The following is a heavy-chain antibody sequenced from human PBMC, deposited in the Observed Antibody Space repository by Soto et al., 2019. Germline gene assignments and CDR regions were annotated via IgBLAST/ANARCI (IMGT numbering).Heavy chain of an antibody. Sequence: QVQLVESGGGLVKPGGSLRLSCAASGFTFSDHYMSWIRQAPGKGLEWLSYISSSGTTISYGDSVRGRFTISRDNAKNSLFLQTNSLRAEDTAIYYCARDPFGYYGMDVWGQGTTVTVSS. J-gene: IGHJ6*02. CDR3: ARDPFGYYGMDV. CDR2: ISSSGTTI. CDR1: GFTFSDHY. V-gene: IGHV3-11*01. D-gene: IGHD3-16*01.